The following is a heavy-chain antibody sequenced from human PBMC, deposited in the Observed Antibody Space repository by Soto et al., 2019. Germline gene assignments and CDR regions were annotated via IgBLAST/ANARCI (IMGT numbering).Heavy chain of an antibody. CDR2: ISYHGNDI. CDR1: GFPFDRYG. CDR3: AKRGDYCGFPAYFVY. V-gene: IGHV3-30*18. J-gene: IGHJ4*02. Sequence: QVQLVESGGGVVQPGRSLRLSCAASGFPFDRYGMHWVRQAPGKGLEWVAVISYHGNDIYYSDSVRGRFTISRDNSKNTLYLHMNSLGAEDTAVYYCAKRGDYCGFPAYFVYWGQGALVTVSS. D-gene: IGHD2-21*01.